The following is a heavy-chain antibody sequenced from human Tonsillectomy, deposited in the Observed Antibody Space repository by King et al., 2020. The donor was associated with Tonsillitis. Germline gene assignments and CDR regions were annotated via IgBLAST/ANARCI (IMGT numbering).Heavy chain of an antibody. CDR1: GFTFNTYA. D-gene: IGHD6-19*01. CDR3: ARGAIAVADFDS. J-gene: IGHJ4*02. V-gene: IGHV3-23*04. CDR2: ISGSGTRL. Sequence: VQLVESGGGLVQPGGSLRLSCAASGFTFNTYAMSWVRQAPGKGVEWVSTISGSGTRLFYAGYVQGRVPISIDNSKNTLYLQMSSLRVDDTAVYFCARGAIAVADFDSWGQGTLVTVSS.